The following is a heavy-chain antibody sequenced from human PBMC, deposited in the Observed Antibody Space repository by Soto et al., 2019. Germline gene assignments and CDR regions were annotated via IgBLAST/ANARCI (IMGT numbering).Heavy chain of an antibody. CDR1: GYSFTSYW. CDR2: IDPSDSYT. J-gene: IGHJ4*02. Sequence: PGEARKISCEGSGYSFTSYWISWGRQMPGKGLEWMGRIDPSDSYTNYSPSFQGHVTISADKSISTAYLQWSSLKASDTAIYYCARARLVGLTTWDYFDYWGQGTLVTVSS. V-gene: IGHV5-10-1*01. D-gene: IGHD1-1*01. CDR3: ARARLVGLTTWDYFDY.